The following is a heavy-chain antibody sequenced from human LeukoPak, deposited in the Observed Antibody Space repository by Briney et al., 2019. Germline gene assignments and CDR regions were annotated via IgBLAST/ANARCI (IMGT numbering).Heavy chain of an antibody. J-gene: IGHJ6*02. CDR1: GGSISSYY. V-gene: IGHV4-59*01. D-gene: IGHD3-3*01. CDR3: ARVNYDFWSGYPGGMDV. CDR2: IYYSGST. Sequence: SETLSLTCTVSGGSISSYYWSWIRQPPGKGLEWIGYIYYSGSTNYNPSLKSRVTISVDTSKNQFSLKLSSVTAADTAVYYCARVNYDFWSGYPGGMDVWGQGTTVTVSS.